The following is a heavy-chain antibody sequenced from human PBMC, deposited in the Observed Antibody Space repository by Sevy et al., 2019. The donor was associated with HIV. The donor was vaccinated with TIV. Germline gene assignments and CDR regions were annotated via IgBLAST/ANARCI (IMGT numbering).Heavy chain of an antibody. Sequence: ASVKVSCKASGGTFSSYAISWVRQAPGQGLEWMGGIIPIFGTANYAQKFHGRVTITADESTSTAYMELSSLRSEDTAVYYCARAPVYGSGSYNDYWGQGTLVTVSS. CDR3: ARAPVYGSGSYNDY. CDR1: GGTFSSYA. CDR2: IIPIFGTA. J-gene: IGHJ4*02. V-gene: IGHV1-69*13. D-gene: IGHD3-10*01.